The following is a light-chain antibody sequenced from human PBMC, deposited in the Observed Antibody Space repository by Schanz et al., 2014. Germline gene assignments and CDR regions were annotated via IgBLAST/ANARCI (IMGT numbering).Light chain of an antibody. CDR3: QQYNHWPQT. CDR1: QSVISS. Sequence: EIVLTQSPGTLSLSPGERATLSCRASQSVISSCLAWYQQKPGQAPRLLIYGASTRATAFPARFSGSGSGTEFTLTISSLQSEDFAVYFCQQYNHWPQTFGQGTKVEIK. CDR2: GAS. J-gene: IGKJ1*01. V-gene: IGKV3-15*01.